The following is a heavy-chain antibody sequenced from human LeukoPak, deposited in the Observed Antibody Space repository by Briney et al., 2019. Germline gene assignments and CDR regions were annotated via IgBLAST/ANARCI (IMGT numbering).Heavy chain of an antibody. CDR2: ISSSSSTI. V-gene: IGHV3-48*02. Sequence: GGSLRLSCAASGFTFSSYSMNWVRQAPGRGLEWVSYISSSSSTIYYADSVKGRFTISRDNAKNSLYLQMNSLRDEDTAVYYCARQISGLWFGVFDYWGQGTLVTVSS. D-gene: IGHD3-10*01. CDR1: GFTFSSYS. CDR3: ARQISGLWFGVFDY. J-gene: IGHJ4*02.